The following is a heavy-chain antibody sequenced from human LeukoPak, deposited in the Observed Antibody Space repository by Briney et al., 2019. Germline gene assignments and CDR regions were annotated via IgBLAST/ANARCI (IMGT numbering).Heavy chain of an antibody. CDR2: IYYSGST. D-gene: IGHD1/OR15-1a*01. Sequence: PPETLSLTCTVSGGSISSYYWSWIRQPPGKGLEWIGYIYYSGSTNYNPSLKSRVTISVDTSKNQFSLKLSSVTAADTAVYYCARAGNTDRSFDYWGQGTLVTVSS. CDR3: ARAGNTDRSFDY. J-gene: IGHJ4*02. V-gene: IGHV4-59*01. CDR1: GGSISSYY.